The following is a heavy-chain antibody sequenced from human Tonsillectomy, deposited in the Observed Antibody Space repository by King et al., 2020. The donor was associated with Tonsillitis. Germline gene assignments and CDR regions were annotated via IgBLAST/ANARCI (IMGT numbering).Heavy chain of an antibody. CDR1: GFTFSSYG. Sequence: VQLVESGGGVVQPGRSLRLSCAASGFTFSSYGMHWVRQAPGKGLEWVAVISYDGSNKYYADSVKGRFTISRDNSKNTLYLQMNSLRAEDTAVYYCARDLYRYCSGGSCTFDYWGQGTLVTVSP. V-gene: IGHV3-33*05. J-gene: IGHJ4*02. CDR3: ARDLYRYCSGGSCTFDY. D-gene: IGHD2-15*01. CDR2: ISYDGSNK.